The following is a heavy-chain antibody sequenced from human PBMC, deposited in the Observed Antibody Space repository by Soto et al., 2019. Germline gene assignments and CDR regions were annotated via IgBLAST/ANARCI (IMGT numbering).Heavy chain of an antibody. Sequence: QVQLVESGGGVVRPGRSLRLSCAASGFTFSRYGMHWVRQAPGKGLEWVAVISYDGSNKDYADSVKGRITISRDNSKNTLYLQMNSLRAEDTAVYYCAKDVHRFMGYGSGSHLDYWCQGTLVTVSS. J-gene: IGHJ4*02. CDR1: GFTFSRYG. D-gene: IGHD3-10*01. CDR3: AKDVHRFMGYGSGSHLDY. V-gene: IGHV3-30*18. CDR2: ISYDGSNK.